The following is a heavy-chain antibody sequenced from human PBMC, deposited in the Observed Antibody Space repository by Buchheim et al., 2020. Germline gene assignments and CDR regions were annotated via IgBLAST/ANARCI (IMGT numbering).Heavy chain of an antibody. Sequence: QVQLQQWGAGLLKPSETLSLTCAVYGGSFSGYYWSWIRQPPGKGLEWIGYIYYSGSTYYNPSLKSRVTISVDTSKNQFSLKLSSVTAADTAVYYCAREGRCTNGVCYRGVAYYGMDVWGQGTT. CDR2: IYYSGST. J-gene: IGHJ6*02. CDR3: AREGRCTNGVCYRGVAYYGMDV. CDR1: GGSFSGYY. D-gene: IGHD2-8*01. V-gene: IGHV4-34*01.